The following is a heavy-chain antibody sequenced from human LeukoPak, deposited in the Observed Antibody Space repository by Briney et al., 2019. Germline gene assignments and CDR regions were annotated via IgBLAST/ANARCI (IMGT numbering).Heavy chain of an antibody. Sequence: PGGSLRLSCSASGFIFSSYDLSWVRQAPGKGLEWVPSISGIGDRTIYADSVRGRVIISRDRSKNTLYLQMSSLRAEDTAVYYCAKVPQPDYYFDNWGQGSLVTVSS. J-gene: IGHJ4*02. CDR1: GFIFSSYD. V-gene: IGHV3-23*01. CDR2: ISGIGDRT. CDR3: AKVPQPDYYFDN.